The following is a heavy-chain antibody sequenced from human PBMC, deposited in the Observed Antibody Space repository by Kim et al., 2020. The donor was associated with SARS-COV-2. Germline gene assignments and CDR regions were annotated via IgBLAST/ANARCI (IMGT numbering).Heavy chain of an antibody. Sequence: GESLKISCKASGYSFTDYWIGWVRQMPGKGLEWMGIIYPGDSDTRYSPSFQGHVTISADKSISTAYLQWRSLKASDTATYYRARSSRYCSSTTCPPWNGM. CDR1: GYSFTDYW. D-gene: IGHD2-2*01. J-gene: IGHJ6*01. CDR3: ARSSRYCSSTTCPPWNGM. V-gene: IGHV5-51*01. CDR2: IYPGDSDT.